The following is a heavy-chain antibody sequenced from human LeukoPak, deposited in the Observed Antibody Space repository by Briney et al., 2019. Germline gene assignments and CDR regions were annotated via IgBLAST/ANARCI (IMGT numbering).Heavy chain of an antibody. D-gene: IGHD5-24*01. J-gene: IGHJ4*02. CDR1: GFTFSSYG. CDR2: ISYDGSNK. V-gene: IGHV3-30*03. Sequence: PGGSLRLSCAASGFTFSSYGMHWVRQAPGKGLEWVAVISYDGSNKYYADSVKGRFTISRDNAKNSLYLQMNSLRAEDTAVYYCARSRARGDYWGQGTLVTVSS. CDR3: ARSRARGDY.